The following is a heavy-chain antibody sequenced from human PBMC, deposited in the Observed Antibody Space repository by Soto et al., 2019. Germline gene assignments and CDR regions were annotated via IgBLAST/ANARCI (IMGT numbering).Heavy chain of an antibody. J-gene: IGHJ2*01. Sequence: SATLSLACTVSGGSISSGGYYWGWIRQPPGEGLEWIGYIYYSGSTYYNPSLKSRVTISVDTSKNQFSLKLSAVTAADTAAYYCARDLFCSGVFFLMIRRPPRSTLFPSRRSSDL. CDR1: GGSISSGGYY. CDR3: ARDLFCSGVFFLMIRRPPRSTLFPSRRSSDL. D-gene: IGHD3-3*01. CDR2: IYYSGST. V-gene: IGHV4-31*03.